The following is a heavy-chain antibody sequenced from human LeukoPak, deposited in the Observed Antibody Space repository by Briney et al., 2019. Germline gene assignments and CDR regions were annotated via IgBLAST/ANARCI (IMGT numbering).Heavy chain of an antibody. CDR2: INPSSGST. CDR3: ARWGSVGMDV. J-gene: IGHJ6*02. D-gene: IGHD3-16*01. Sequence: ASVKVSCKASGYTFTSYYMHWVRQAPGQGLEWMGIINPSSGSTSYAQKFQGRVTMTRDKSTSTVYMELSSLRSEDTAVYYCARWGSVGMDVWGQGTTLIVSS. V-gene: IGHV1-46*01. CDR1: GYTFTSYY.